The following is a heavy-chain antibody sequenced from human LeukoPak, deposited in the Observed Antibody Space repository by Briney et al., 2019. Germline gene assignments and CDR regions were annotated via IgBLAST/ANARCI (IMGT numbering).Heavy chain of an antibody. V-gene: IGHV4-59*12. J-gene: IGHJ4*02. D-gene: IGHD6-19*01. CDR3: AREVAGTVDY. CDR1: GGSISSYY. Sequence: SETLSLTCTVSGGSISSYYWSWIRQPPGKGLEWIGYIYYSGSTNYNPSLKSRVTISVDKSKNQFSLKLSSVTAADTAVYYCAREVAGTVDYWGQGTLVTVSS. CDR2: IYYSGST.